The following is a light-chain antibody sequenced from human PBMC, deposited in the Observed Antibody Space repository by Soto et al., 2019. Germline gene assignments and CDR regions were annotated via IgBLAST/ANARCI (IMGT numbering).Light chain of an antibody. CDR1: TSDVGAYDF. CDR2: EVS. J-gene: IGLJ1*01. Sequence: SALTQPSPLSGASGHSITLSFPGTTSDVGAYDFVSWYQQHPDKAPKLMIYEVSNRPSGVSHRFSGSKSVNTATLTISGLQAEDEADYYCSSYTTSSTRVFGTGTKVTVL. V-gene: IGLV2-14*03. CDR3: SSYTTSSTRV.